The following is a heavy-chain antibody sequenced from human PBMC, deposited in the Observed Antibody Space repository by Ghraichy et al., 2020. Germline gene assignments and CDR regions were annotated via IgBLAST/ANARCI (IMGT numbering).Heavy chain of an antibody. V-gene: IGHV4-39*01. Sequence: SETLSLTCTVSGGSISSSTYYWGWIRQPPGKGLEWIGSISYSGTTYYNPSLNSRVTISVDTSKNQFSLNLSSLTAADAAVYYCARVLKTGERRGFFDYWGQGALVTVSS. J-gene: IGHJ4*02. CDR3: ARVLKTGERRGFFDY. CDR1: GGSISSSTYY. CDR2: ISYSGTT. D-gene: IGHD7-27*01.